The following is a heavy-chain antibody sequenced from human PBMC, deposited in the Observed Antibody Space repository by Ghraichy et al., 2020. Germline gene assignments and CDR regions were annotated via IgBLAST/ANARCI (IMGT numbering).Heavy chain of an antibody. CDR1: GGSITSGGYT. V-gene: IGHV4-30-2*01. CDR2: IYQSGSPS. Sequence: SETLSLTCAVSGGSITSGGYTWGWIRQPPGEGREWIACIYQSGSPSYYNPYLKSRATISVDGFKNHFHQKLSSVTAADTAVYYCARVHRDATGDGYLDLWGRGTLVTVSS. CDR3: ARVHRDATGDGYLDL. D-gene: IGHD7-27*01. J-gene: IGHJ2*01.